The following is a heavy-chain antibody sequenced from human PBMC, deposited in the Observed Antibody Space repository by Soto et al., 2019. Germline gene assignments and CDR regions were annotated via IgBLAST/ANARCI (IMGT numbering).Heavy chain of an antibody. D-gene: IGHD2-2*01. CDR1: GGSIRSADDF. CDR3: ARVGRFCSSDNCPYYYYGMDV. Sequence: TLSLTCTVSGGSIRSADDFWSWIRQPPGKGLEWIGYIYYSGSTQYNPSLKSRVALSIDTSKNQFSLKMNSVTAADTAVYYCARVGRFCSSDNCPYYYYGMDVWGQGTTVTVSS. V-gene: IGHV4-30-4*01. CDR2: IYYSGST. J-gene: IGHJ6*02.